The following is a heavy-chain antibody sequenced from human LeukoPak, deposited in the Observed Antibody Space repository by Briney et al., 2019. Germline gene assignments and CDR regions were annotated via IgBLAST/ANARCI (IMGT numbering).Heavy chain of an antibody. V-gene: IGHV4-34*01. D-gene: IGHD3-22*01. Sequence: SETLSLTCAVYGGSFSGYYWSWIRQPPGKGLEWIGEINHSGSTNYNPSLKSRVTTSVDTSKNQFSLKLSSVTAADTAVYYCARERPSSSGYYFGNYYYYGMDVWGQGTTVTVSS. CDR2: INHSGST. CDR3: ARERPSSSGYYFGNYYYYGMDV. CDR1: GGSFSGYY. J-gene: IGHJ6*02.